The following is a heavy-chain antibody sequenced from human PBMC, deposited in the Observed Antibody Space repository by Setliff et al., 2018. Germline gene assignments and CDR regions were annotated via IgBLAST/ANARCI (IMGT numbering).Heavy chain of an antibody. D-gene: IGHD4-17*01. J-gene: IGHJ1*01. CDR1: GFTFSSYA. CDR2: ISGSGGST. Sequence: AGGSLRLSCAASGFTFSSYAMSWVRQAPGKGLEWVSGISGSGGSTYSADSVKGRFTISRDSSKNTLYLQMNSLRAEDTAVYYCAKMVTTSEYFQHWGQGTLVTVSS. V-gene: IGHV3-23*01. CDR3: AKMVTTSEYFQH.